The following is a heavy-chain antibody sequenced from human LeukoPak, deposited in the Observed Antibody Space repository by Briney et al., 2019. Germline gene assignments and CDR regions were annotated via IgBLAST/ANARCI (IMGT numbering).Heavy chain of an antibody. D-gene: IGHD3-10*01. CDR3: ARAASSSGRRLDY. CDR2: INPSGGGT. Sequence: GASVKVSCKASGYTFTSYYMHWVRQAPGQGLQWMGIINPSGGGTDYAQKFQGRVTMTRDTSTSTVYMELSSLRSEDTAVYYCARAASSSGRRLDYWGQGTLVTVSS. CDR1: GYTFTSYY. J-gene: IGHJ4*02. V-gene: IGHV1-46*01.